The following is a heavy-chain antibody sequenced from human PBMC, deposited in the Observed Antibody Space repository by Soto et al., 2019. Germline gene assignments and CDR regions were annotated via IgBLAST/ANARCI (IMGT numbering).Heavy chain of an antibody. J-gene: IGHJ5*02. CDR1: GGTFSSYA. V-gene: IGHV1-69*13. D-gene: IGHD3-22*01. CDR3: ARRARSGYYYPWFDP. CDR2: IIPIFGTA. Sequence: SVKVSCKASGGTFSSYAISWVRQAPGQGLEWMGGIIPIFGTANYAQKFQGRVTITADESTSTAYMELSSLRSEDTAVYYCARRARSGYYYPWFDPWGQGTLVTVSS.